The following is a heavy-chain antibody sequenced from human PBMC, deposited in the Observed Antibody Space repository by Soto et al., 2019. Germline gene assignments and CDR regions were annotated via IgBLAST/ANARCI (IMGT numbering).Heavy chain of an antibody. D-gene: IGHD3-10*01. Sequence: SVKVSCKASGGTFSSYAISWVRQAPGQGLEWMGGIIPIFGTANYAQKFQGRVTITADESTSTAYMELSSLRSEDTAVYYCARAEYYGSGSFRSHYYYGMDVWGQGTTVTVSS. CDR3: ARAEYYGSGSFRSHYYYGMDV. J-gene: IGHJ6*02. CDR2: IIPIFGTA. V-gene: IGHV1-69*13. CDR1: GGTFSSYA.